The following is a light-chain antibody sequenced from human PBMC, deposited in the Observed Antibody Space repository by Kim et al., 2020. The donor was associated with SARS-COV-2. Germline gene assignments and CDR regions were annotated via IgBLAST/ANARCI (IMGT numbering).Light chain of an antibody. J-gene: IGLJ3*02. Sequence: GQSVTISCTGTSSNVGGNNYVSWYQQQPGKAPKFMIYEVSKRPSGVPDRFSGSKSGNTASLTVSGLQAEDEADYYCSSYAGSNNWVFGGGTQLTVL. CDR1: SSNVGGNNY. CDR2: EVS. V-gene: IGLV2-8*01. CDR3: SSYAGSNNWV.